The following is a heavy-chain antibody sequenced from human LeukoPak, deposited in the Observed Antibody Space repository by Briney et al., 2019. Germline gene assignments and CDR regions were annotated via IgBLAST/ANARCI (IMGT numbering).Heavy chain of an antibody. J-gene: IGHJ4*02. D-gene: IGHD4-17*01. CDR2: ISSSGST. Sequence: SETLSLTCTVSGDSISSGDYYWSWIRQPAGKGLEWIGRISSSGSTNYNPSLKSRVTISVDTSKNQFSLKLSSVTAADTAVYYCARERGTVSFDYWGQGTLVTVSS. CDR3: ARERGTVSFDY. CDR1: GDSISSGDYY. V-gene: IGHV4-61*02.